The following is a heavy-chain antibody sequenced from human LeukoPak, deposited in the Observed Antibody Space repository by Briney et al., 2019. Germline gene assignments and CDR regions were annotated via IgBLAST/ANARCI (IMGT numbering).Heavy chain of an antibody. CDR3: ARTHYYDSSDYYYWLDY. V-gene: IGHV1-69*02. Sequence: SVKVSCKASGYTFTSYYMHWVRQAPGQGLEWMGRIIPILGLPNYAQKFQGRVTLTADTSTSTAYMELSSLRSEDTAVYYCARTHYYDSSDYYYWLDYWGQGTLVTVSS. CDR1: GYTFTSYY. CDR2: IIPILGLP. J-gene: IGHJ4*02. D-gene: IGHD3-22*01.